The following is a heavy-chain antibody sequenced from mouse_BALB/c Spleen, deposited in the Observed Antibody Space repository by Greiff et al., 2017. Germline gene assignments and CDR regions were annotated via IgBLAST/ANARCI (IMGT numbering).Heavy chain of an antibody. CDR1: GFTFTDYY. CDR2: IRNKANGYTT. V-gene: IGHV7-3*02. Sequence: EVKVVESGGGLVQPGGSLRLSCATSGFTFTDYYMSWVRQPPGKALEWLGFIRNKANGYTTEYSASVKGRFTISRDNSQSILYLQMNTLRAEDSATYYCARDIEVDPYAMDYWGQGTSVTVSS. J-gene: IGHJ4*01. CDR3: ARDIEVDPYAMDY. D-gene: IGHD1-1*01.